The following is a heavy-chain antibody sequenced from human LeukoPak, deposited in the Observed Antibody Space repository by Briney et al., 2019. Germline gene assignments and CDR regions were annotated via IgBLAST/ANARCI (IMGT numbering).Heavy chain of an antibody. V-gene: IGHV4-4*07. CDR3: ARDGYDILTGYYGGNWFDP. Sequence: SETLSLTCTVSGGSISSYYWSWIRQPAGKGLEWIGRIYISGSGSTYYNPSLKSRVTISVDTSKNQFSLKLSSVTAADTAVYYCARDGYDILTGYYGGNWFDPWGQGTLVTVSS. D-gene: IGHD3-9*01. CDR1: GGSISSYY. J-gene: IGHJ5*02. CDR2: IYISGSGST.